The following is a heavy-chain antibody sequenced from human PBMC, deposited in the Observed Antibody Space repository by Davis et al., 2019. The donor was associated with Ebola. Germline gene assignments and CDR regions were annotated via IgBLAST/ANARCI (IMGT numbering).Heavy chain of an antibody. J-gene: IGHJ4*02. CDR2: ISAYNGDT. D-gene: IGHD3-10*01. Sequence: AASVKVSCKASGYTFTSYGISWVRQAPGQGLEWMGCISAYNGDTNYAQRLQGRVTVTTDTSTSTACMELRSLRSDDTAVYYCARDYYGSGSYYPPGYWGQGTLVTVSS. V-gene: IGHV1-18*04. CDR3: ARDYYGSGSYYPPGY. CDR1: GYTFTSYG.